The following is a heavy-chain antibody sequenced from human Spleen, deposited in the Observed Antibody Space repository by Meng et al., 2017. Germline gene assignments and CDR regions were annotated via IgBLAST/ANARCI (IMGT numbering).Heavy chain of an antibody. CDR3: AREVASPPYNWFDP. CDR1: GVSISSSSYY. J-gene: IGHJ5*02. V-gene: IGHV4-39*07. D-gene: IGHD2-15*01. CDR2: MSYFGGTT. Sequence: QVQLQESGPGLVKPSETLSLTCIVSGVSISSSSYYWGWIRQPPGKGLEWIGTMSYFGGTTNYNPSLKSRIITSGDTSKNQFSLKLRSVTAADTAVYYCAREVASPPYNWFDPWGQGTLVTVSS.